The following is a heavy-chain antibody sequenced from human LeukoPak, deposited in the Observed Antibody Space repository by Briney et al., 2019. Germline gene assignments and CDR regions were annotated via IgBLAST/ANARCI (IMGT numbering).Heavy chain of an antibody. V-gene: IGHV3-30*03. CDR3: ARDFRTNYYYYMDV. CDR1: GFTFSNAW. Sequence: PGGSLRLSCAASGFTFSNAWMSWVRQAPSKGLEWVAVISYDGSNENYADSVKGRFTISRDNTKNTLYVQMNSLRAEDTALYYCARDFRTNYYYYMDVWGKGTTVTVSS. D-gene: IGHD1-14*01. CDR2: ISYDGSNE. J-gene: IGHJ6*03.